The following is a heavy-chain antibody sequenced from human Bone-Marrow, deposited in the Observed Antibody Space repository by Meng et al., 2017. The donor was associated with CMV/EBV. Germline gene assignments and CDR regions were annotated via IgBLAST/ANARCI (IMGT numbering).Heavy chain of an antibody. V-gene: IGHV4-34*01. CDR3: ARGYPPFSRRYGMDV. CDR2: INHSGST. CDR1: GFTFSDHY. Sequence: ESLKISCAASGFTFSDHYMDWVRQAPGKGLEWIGEINHSGSTNYNPSLKSRVTISVDTSKNQFSLKLSSVTAADTAVYYCARGYPPFSRRYGMDVWGQGTTVTVSS. J-gene: IGHJ6*02.